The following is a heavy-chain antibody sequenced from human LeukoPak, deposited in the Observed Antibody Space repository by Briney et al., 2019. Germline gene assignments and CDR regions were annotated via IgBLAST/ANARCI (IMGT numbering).Heavy chain of an antibody. CDR2: IYYSGST. CDR3: ASHVVTTWGDYFDY. J-gene: IGHJ4*02. CDR1: GGSISSYY. D-gene: IGHD4-23*01. Sequence: PSEPLSLTCTVSGGSISSYYWSWIRQPPGKGLEWIGYIYYSGSTNYNPSLKSRVTISVDTSKNHFSLNLSSVTAADTAVYYCASHVVTTWGDYFDYWGQGTLVTVSS. V-gene: IGHV4-59*08.